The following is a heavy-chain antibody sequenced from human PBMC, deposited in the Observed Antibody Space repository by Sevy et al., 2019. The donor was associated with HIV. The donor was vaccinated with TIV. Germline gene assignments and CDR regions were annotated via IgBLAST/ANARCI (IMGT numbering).Heavy chain of an antibody. V-gene: IGHV4-59*01. J-gene: IGHJ4*02. CDR1: GGSISSYY. D-gene: IGHD3-22*01. CDR3: ARGTYDSSGHCYVAYYFGY. Sequence: SETLSLTCTVSGGSISSYYWSWIRQPPGKGLEWIGYIYYSGSTNYNPSLKSRVTISVDTSKNQFSLKLSSVTAADTAVYYCARGTYDSSGHCYVAYYFGYWGQGTLVSGSS. CDR2: IYYSGST.